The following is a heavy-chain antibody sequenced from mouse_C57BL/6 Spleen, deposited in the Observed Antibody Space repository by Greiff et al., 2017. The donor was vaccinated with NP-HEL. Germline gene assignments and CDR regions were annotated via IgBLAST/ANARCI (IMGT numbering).Heavy chain of an antibody. CDR3: TRLHSGTLDY. V-gene: IGHV1-15*01. CDR1: GYTFTDYE. Sequence: QVQLQQSGAELVRPGASVTLSCKASGYTFTDYEMHWVKQTPVHGLEWIGAIDPETGGTAYNQKFKGKAILTADKSSSTAYMELRSLTSEDSAVYYCTRLHSGTLDYWGQGTTLTVSS. CDR2: IDPETGGT. D-gene: IGHD1-1*01. J-gene: IGHJ2*01.